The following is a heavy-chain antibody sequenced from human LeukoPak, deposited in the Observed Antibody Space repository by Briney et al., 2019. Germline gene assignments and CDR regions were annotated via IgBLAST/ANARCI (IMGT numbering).Heavy chain of an antibody. CDR1: GGTFSSYA. Sequence: SVKVSCKASGGTFSSYAISWVRQAPGQGLEWKGGIIPIFGTANYAQKFQGRVTITTDESTSTAYMELSSLRSEDTAVYYCARMIGPGYCSSTSCYYFDYWGQGTLVTVSS. CDR2: IIPIFGTA. D-gene: IGHD2-2*01. J-gene: IGHJ4*02. CDR3: ARMIGPGYCSSTSCYYFDY. V-gene: IGHV1-69*05.